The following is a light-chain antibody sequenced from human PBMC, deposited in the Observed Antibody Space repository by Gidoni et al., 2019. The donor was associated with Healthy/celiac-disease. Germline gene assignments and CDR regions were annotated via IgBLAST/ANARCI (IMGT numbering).Light chain of an antibody. CDR1: QSISSY. CDR3: QQSYSTPQSS. J-gene: IGKJ2*04. Sequence: DIQMTQSPSSLSASVGDRVTITCRASQSISSYLNWYQQKPGKAPKLLIYAASSLQSRVPSRFSGSVSGKDFTLTISSMQPEDFSTYYCQQSYSTPQSSLGQGTKLEIK. CDR2: AAS. V-gene: IGKV1-39*01.